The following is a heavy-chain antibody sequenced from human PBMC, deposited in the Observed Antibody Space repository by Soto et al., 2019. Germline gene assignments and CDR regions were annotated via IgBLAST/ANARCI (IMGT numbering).Heavy chain of an antibody. CDR2: ISGSGDST. CDR1: GFTFSSYA. D-gene: IGHD6-13*01. V-gene: IGHV3-23*01. Sequence: EVQLLESGGGLVQPGGSLRLSCAASGFTFSSYAMNWVRQAPGKGLEWFSVISGSGDSTYYADSVKGRFTIARDKSKNTLYLQMNSLRAEDTAVYYCAKRSSSWVFDYWGQGTLVTVSS. CDR3: AKRSSSWVFDY. J-gene: IGHJ4*02.